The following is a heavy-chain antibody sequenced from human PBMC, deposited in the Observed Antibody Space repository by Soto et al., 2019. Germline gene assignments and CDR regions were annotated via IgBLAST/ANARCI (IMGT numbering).Heavy chain of an antibody. CDR2: MNYSGTT. CDR1: GSYISSSSYF. D-gene: IGHD7-27*01. CDR3: ARHGERNILSLIWFDP. V-gene: IGHV4-39*01. J-gene: IGHJ5*02. Sequence: QLQLKESGPGLVKPSETLSLTCTVSGSYISSSSYFWSWISQPPGNGLEWIGSMNYSGTTSYNPYFKSWVTIAVDTSKNHFSRKLSSVTAVDTAVYYCARHGERNILSLIWFDPWCQGSLVTVSS.